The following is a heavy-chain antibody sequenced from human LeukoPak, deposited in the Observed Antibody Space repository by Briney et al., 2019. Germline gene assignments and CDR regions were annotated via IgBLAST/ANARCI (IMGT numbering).Heavy chain of an antibody. D-gene: IGHD6-13*01. Sequence: GGSLRLSCGASGFTLSSYAMSWVRQAPGKGLEWVSAISGSGGSTYYADSVKGRFTISRDNSKNTLYLQMNSLRAEDTAVYYCAKGGPPYSSSWYSSYGMDVWGQGTTVTVSS. V-gene: IGHV3-23*01. CDR2: ISGSGGST. J-gene: IGHJ6*02. CDR1: GFTLSSYA. CDR3: AKGGPPYSSSWYSSYGMDV.